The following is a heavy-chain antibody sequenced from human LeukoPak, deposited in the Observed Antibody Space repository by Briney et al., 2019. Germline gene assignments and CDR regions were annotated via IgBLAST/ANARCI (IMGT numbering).Heavy chain of an antibody. CDR2: IYYSGST. CDR1: GGSISSGGYY. D-gene: IGHD5-18*01. Sequence: SQTLSLTCTVSGGSISSGGYYWSWIRQHPGKGLEWIGYIYYSGSTYYNPSLKSRVTISVDTSKNQFSLKLSSVTAADTAVYYCARGGLDTAMVPPDYWGEGTLVTVSS. CDR3: ARGGLDTAMVPPDY. V-gene: IGHV4-31*03. J-gene: IGHJ4*02.